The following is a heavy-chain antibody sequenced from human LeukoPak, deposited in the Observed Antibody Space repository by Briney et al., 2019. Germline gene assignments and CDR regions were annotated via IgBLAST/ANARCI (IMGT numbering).Heavy chain of an antibody. D-gene: IGHD3-22*01. CDR3: TRFRNYYDSSGYGPLYYYYYGMDV. V-gene: IGHV3-23*01. J-gene: IGHJ6*02. CDR2: ISGGGGST. Sequence: GGSLRLSCAASGFTFSSYAVSWVRQAPGKGLEWVSSISGGGGSTYYADSVRGRFAISRDNSKNTLYLQMNSLRAEDTAVYYCTRFRNYYDSSGYGPLYYYYYGMDVWGQGTTVTVSS. CDR1: GFTFSSYA.